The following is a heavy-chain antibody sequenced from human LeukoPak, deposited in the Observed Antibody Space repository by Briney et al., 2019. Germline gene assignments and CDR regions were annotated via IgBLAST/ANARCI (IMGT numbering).Heavy chain of an antibody. V-gene: IGHV3-21*01. CDR3: ARGGIVVVGDYYYYMDV. CDR1: GFTFSSYS. J-gene: IGHJ6*03. Sequence: GGSLRLSCAASGFTFSSYSMNWVRQAPGKGLEWVSSISSSSSYIYYADSVKGRFTISRDNAKNSLYLQMNSLRAEDTAVYYCARGGIVVVGDYYYYMDVWGKGTTVTVSS. CDR2: ISSSSSYI. D-gene: IGHD2-2*01.